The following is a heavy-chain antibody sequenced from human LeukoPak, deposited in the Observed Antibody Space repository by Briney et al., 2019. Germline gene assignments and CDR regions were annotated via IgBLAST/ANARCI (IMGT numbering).Heavy chain of an antibody. CDR1: GGSFSGYY. CDR3: ASSPRLTTSWFLFDS. J-gene: IGHJ5*01. CDR2: VYYSGST. D-gene: IGHD2-2*01. V-gene: IGHV4-59*08. Sequence: SETLSLTCAVYGGSFSGYYWSWIRQPPGKGLEWIGYVYYSGSTNYNPSLKTRLHLSVDTSKNRFSLKLSSVTAADTAVYYCASSPRLTTSWFLFDSWGHGTLVTVSS.